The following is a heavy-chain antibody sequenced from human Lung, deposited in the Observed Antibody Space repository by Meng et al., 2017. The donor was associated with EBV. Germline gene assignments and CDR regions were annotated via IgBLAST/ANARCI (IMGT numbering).Heavy chain of an antibody. CDR1: GFTVNSYY. J-gene: IGHJ5*02. CDR3: ARGHGA. Sequence: GQLVESGRGLIQPGGSLRPSCAASGFTVNSYYMSWVRQAPGKGLEWVSLIYTGGSTSYADSVRGRFTISRDIYKNTVYLQMNSLRVEDTAMYYCARGHGAWGQGTLVTVSS. CDR2: IYTGGST. D-gene: IGHD3-16*01. V-gene: IGHV3-53*01.